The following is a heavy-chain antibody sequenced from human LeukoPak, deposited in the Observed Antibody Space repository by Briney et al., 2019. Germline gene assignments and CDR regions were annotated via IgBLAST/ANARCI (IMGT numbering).Heavy chain of an antibody. D-gene: IGHD4-17*01. V-gene: IGHV1-2*02. Sequence: ASVKVSCKASGYIFTGYYMHWVRQAPGQGLEWMGWINLNSDGTNYAQKFQGRVTMTRDTSISTAYMELSRLRSDDTAVYYCARDYDYGDYGSDWYFDLWGRGTLVTVSS. J-gene: IGHJ2*01. CDR2: INLNSDGT. CDR1: GYIFTGYY. CDR3: ARDYDYGDYGSDWYFDL.